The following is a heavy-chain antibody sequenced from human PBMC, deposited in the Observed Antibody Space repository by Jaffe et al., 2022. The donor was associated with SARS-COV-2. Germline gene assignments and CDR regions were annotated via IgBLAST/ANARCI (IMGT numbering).Heavy chain of an antibody. CDR3: ARDRLVRGSGMDV. Sequence: QVQLQESGPGLVKPSQTLSLTCTVSGGSISSGSYYWSWIRQPAGKGLEWIGRIYTSGSTNYNPSLKSRVTISVDTSKNQFSLKLSSVTAADTAVYYCARDRLVRGSGMDVWGQGTTVTVSS. V-gene: IGHV4-61*02. D-gene: IGHD3-22*01. CDR1: GGSISSGSYY. J-gene: IGHJ6*02. CDR2: IYTSGST.